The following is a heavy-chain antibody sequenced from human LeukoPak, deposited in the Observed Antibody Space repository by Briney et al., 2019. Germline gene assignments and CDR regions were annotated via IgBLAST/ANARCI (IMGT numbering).Heavy chain of an antibody. CDR2: INPNSGGT. V-gene: IGHV1-2*02. D-gene: IGHD6-6*01. Sequence: ASVKVSCKASGYTFIGYYMHWVRQAPGQGLEWMGWINPNSGGTNYAQKFQGRVTMTRDTSISTAYMELSRLRSDDTAVYYCARDLGGIAARLEEDYWGQGTLVTVSS. CDR3: ARDLGGIAARLEEDY. J-gene: IGHJ4*02. CDR1: GYTFIGYY.